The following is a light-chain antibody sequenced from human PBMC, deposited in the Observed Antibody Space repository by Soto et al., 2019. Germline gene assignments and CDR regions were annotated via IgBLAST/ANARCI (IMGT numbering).Light chain of an antibody. CDR1: QSISSW. J-gene: IGKJ2*01. CDR2: KAS. Sequence: DIQMTQSPSTLSASVGDRVTITCRASQSISSWLAWYQQKPGKAPRLLIYKASSLESGVPSRFSGCGSGTASTLTISSLQPDDFATYYCQQYNSYWYTFGQGTKLEIK. V-gene: IGKV1-5*03. CDR3: QQYNSYWYT.